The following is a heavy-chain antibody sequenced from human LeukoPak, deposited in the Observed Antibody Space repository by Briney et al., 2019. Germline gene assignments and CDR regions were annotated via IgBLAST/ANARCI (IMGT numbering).Heavy chain of an antibody. CDR1: GGSITSYY. CDR3: ARHPSALYAYDI. Sequence: SETLSLTCTVSGGSITSYYWSWIRQPPGKELEWIGYIFYSGSTNYNPSLKSRVTISVDTSNNQFSLKLSSVTAADMAVYYCARHPSALYAYDIWGQGTMVTVSS. V-gene: IGHV4-59*08. J-gene: IGHJ3*02. CDR2: IFYSGST. D-gene: IGHD3-3*01.